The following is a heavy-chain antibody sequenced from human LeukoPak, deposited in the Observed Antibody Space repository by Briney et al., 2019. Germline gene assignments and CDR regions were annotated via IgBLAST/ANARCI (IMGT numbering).Heavy chain of an antibody. CDR1: GGSLSGYY. D-gene: IGHD6-13*01. J-gene: IGHJ4*02. CDR3: ARGLPSGTGPGGGDY. Sequence: PSETLSLTCAVYGGSLSGYYWSWIRQPPGKGLEWIGEINHSGSTNYNPSLKSRVTISVDTSKNQFSLKLSSVTAADTAVYYCARGLPSGTGPGGGDYWGQGTLVTVSS. V-gene: IGHV4-34*01. CDR2: INHSGST.